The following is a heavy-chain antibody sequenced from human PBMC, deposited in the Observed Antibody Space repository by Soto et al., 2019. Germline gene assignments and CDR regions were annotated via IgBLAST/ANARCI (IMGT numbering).Heavy chain of an antibody. CDR3: ARGRYYGSVTAIKYFDL. Sequence: QVQLQESGPGLVKPSETLSLTCTVSGGSISPYFWSWIRQPPGKGLEWIGYIFYSGSTNYNPSLPSRVTVSVDTSKNQFSLKLSSVTAADTAVYYCARGRYYGSVTAIKYFDLWGRGTLVTVSS. CDR1: GGSISPYF. D-gene: IGHD3-10*01. CDR2: IFYSGST. J-gene: IGHJ2*01. V-gene: IGHV4-59*01.